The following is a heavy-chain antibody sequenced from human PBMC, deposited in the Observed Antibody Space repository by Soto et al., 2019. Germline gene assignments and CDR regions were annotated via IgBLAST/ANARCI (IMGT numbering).Heavy chain of an antibody. CDR1: GFTVSSNY. Sequence: GGSLRLSCAASGFTVSSNYMSWVRQAPGKGLEWVSVIYSGGSTYYADSVKGRFTISRDNSKNTLYLQMNSLRAEDTAVYYCVEDYYGSGTGGWFDPWGQGTLVTVSS. CDR2: IYSGGST. J-gene: IGHJ5*02. CDR3: VEDYYGSGTGGWFDP. V-gene: IGHV3-66*01. D-gene: IGHD3-10*01.